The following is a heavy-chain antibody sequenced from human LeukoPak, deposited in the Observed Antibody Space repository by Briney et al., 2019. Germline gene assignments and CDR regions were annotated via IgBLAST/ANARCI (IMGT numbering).Heavy chain of an antibody. CDR3: ATRGYYDSSGYYYDYFDY. D-gene: IGHD3-22*01. V-gene: IGHV3-48*03. J-gene: IGHJ4*02. CDR1: GFTFSSYE. Sequence: GGSLRLSCAASGFTFSSYEMNWVRQAPGKGLEWVSYISSSGSTIYYAGSVKGRFTISRDNAKNSLYLQMNSLRAEDTAVYYCATRGYYDSSGYYYDYFDYWGQGTLVTVSS. CDR2: ISSSGSTI.